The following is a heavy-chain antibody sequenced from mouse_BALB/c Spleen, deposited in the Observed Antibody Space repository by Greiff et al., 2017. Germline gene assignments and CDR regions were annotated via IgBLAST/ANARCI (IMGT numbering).Heavy chain of an antibody. CDR3: ARYDYVFYAMDY. D-gene: IGHD2-4*01. CDR2: ISSGSSTI. Sequence: EVQRVESGGGLVQPGGSRKLSCAASGFTFSSFGMHWVRQAPEKGLEWVAYISSGSSTIYYADTVKGRFTISRDNPKNTLFLQMTSLRSEDTAMYYCARYDYVFYAMDYWGQGTSVTVSS. V-gene: IGHV5-17*02. CDR1: GFTFSSFG. J-gene: IGHJ4*01.